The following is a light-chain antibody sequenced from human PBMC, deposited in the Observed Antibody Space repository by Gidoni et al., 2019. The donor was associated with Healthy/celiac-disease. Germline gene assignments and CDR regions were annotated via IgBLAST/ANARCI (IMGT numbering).Light chain of an antibody. Sequence: EIVLTQSPGTLSLSTGERATLSCRASQSVSSSYLAWYQQKPGQAPRLLIYGASSRATGIPDRFSGSGSGTDFTLTISRLEPEDFAVYYCQQYGSLTFGGGTKVEIK. CDR2: GAS. J-gene: IGKJ4*01. V-gene: IGKV3-20*01. CDR1: QSVSSSY. CDR3: QQYGSLT.